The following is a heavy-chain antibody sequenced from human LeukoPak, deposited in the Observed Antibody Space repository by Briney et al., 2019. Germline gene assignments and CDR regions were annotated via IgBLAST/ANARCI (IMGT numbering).Heavy chain of an antibody. CDR1: GYSFTSYW. J-gene: IGHJ4*02. Sequence: GESLKISCKGSGYSFTSYWIGWVRQMPGKGLEWMGIIYPGDSDTRYSPSFQGQVTISADKSISTVYLQWSSLKASDTAMYYCARPRGDSSGWYYYFDYWGQGTLVTVSS. CDR2: IYPGDSDT. CDR3: ARPRGDSSGWYYYFDY. V-gene: IGHV5-51*01. D-gene: IGHD6-19*01.